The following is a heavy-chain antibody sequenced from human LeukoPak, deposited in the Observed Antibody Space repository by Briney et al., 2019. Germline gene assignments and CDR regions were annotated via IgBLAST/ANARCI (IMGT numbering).Heavy chain of an antibody. Sequence: GGSLRLSCAASGFTFSSYWMHWVRQAPGKGLVWVSRINSDGSTTNYADSVKGRFTISRDNAQNTLYLQMNSLRAEDTAVYYCARGGFRAYYCDSWGQGTLVTVSS. D-gene: IGHD3-10*01. V-gene: IGHV3-74*01. CDR1: GFTFSSYW. J-gene: IGHJ4*02. CDR3: ARGGFRAYYCDS. CDR2: INSDGSTT.